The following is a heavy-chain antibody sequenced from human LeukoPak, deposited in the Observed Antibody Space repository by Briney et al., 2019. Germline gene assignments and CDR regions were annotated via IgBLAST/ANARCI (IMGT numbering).Heavy chain of an antibody. J-gene: IGHJ4*02. CDR2: INPNSGGT. D-gene: IGHD5-24*01. CDR3: ARDWGDGYNWIDY. CDR1: VYTFTGYY. V-gene: IGHV1-2*02. Sequence: ASVKVSCKASVYTFTGYYMHWVRQAPGQGLEWMGWINPNSGGTNYAQKFQGRVTMTRDTSISTAYMELSRLRSDDTAVYYCARDWGDGYNWIDYWGQGTLVTVSS.